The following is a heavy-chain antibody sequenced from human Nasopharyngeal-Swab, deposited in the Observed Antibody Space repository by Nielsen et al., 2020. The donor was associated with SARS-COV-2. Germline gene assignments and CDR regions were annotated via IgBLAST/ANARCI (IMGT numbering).Heavy chain of an antibody. CDR3: ARGATILGGHASRMDV. Sequence: GESLKISCEASGFTFTDYYMTWIRQPPGKGLEWISYISSSTTNANSADSVRGRFTISRDNTKNSVYLQMNTLRAEDTAVYYCARGATILGGHASRMDVWGQGTTVTVSS. J-gene: IGHJ6*02. CDR2: ISSSTTNA. D-gene: IGHD3-3*01. CDR1: GFTFTDYY. V-gene: IGHV3-11*05.